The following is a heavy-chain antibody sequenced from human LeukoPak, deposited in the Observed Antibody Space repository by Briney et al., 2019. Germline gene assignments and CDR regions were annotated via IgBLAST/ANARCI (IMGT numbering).Heavy chain of an antibody. CDR2: INPNSGGT. J-gene: IGHJ4*02. CDR3: ARVFLSGYDGEFDY. CDR1: GYTFTGYY. D-gene: IGHD5-12*01. V-gene: IGHV1-2*02. Sequence: GASVKVSCKASGYTFTGYYMHWVRQAPGQGLEWMGWINPNSGGTNYAQKFQGRVTITRDTSISTAYMELSRLRSDDTAVYYCARVFLSGYDGEFDYWGQGTLVTVSS.